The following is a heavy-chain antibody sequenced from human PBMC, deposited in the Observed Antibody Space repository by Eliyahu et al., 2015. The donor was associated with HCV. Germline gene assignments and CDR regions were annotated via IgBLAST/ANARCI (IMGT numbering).Heavy chain of an antibody. Sequence: QVQLQESGPGLVKPSETLSLXCTVSGXSISTYFWRXIRQPPGKGLDWIGYVYYTGSTNYSPSLKSRVTMSVDTPKKQFSLNLTSVTAADTAVYYCARGKGAPDFDYYYMDVWGKGTTVTVAS. CDR1: GXSISTYF. CDR2: VYYTGST. V-gene: IGHV4-59*01. CDR3: ARGKGAPDFDYYYMDV. D-gene: IGHD1-26*01. J-gene: IGHJ6*03.